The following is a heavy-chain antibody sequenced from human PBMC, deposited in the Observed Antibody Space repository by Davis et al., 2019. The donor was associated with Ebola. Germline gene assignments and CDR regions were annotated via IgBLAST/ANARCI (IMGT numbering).Heavy chain of an antibody. J-gene: IGHJ6*02. D-gene: IGHD1-26*01. Sequence: ALVKVSCKASGYTFTSYDINWVRQATGQGLEWMGWMNPNSGNTGYAQKFQGRVTMTRNTSISTAYMELSSLRSEDTAVYYCARGFTTDYYYYGMDVWGQGTTVTVSS. CDR2: MNPNSGNT. CDR3: ARGFTTDYYYYGMDV. V-gene: IGHV1-8*01. CDR1: GYTFTSYD.